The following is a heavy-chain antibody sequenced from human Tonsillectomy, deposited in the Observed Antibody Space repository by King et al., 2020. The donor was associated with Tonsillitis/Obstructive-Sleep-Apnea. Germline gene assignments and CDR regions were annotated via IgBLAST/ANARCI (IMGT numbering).Heavy chain of an antibody. CDR2: ISHSGGT. D-gene: IGHD2-8*01. J-gene: IGHJ4*02. V-gene: IGHV4-4*02. CDR1: GASISSSHW. CDR3: VRNGAFYFEY. Sequence: QLQESGPGLVKPSGTLSLTCAVSGASISSSHWWSWVRQPPGQGLEWIGEISHSGGTNFNPSITSRVTKTVDYSRNQFSLNLNSVTAADTAVYYCVRNGAFYFEYWGQGTLVTVSS.